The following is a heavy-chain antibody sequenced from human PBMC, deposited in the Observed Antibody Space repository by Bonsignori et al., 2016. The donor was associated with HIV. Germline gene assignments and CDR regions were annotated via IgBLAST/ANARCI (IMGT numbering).Heavy chain of an antibody. V-gene: IGHV4-38-2*01. J-gene: IGHJ4*02. CDR2: IYHSGTT. Sequence: WIHQPPGKGLEWIGTIYHSGTTYYNPSLKSRVTISLDTSKNQFSLKLSSVTAADTAVYYCARLTPGYFDYWGQGTLVTVSS. CDR3: ARLTPGYFDY.